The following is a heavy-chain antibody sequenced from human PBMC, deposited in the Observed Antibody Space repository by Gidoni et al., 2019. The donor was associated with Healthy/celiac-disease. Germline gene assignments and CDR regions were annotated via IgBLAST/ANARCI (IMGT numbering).Heavy chain of an antibody. CDR3: ARHGHSGSYSDAFDI. CDR2: IYPGDSDT. D-gene: IGHD1-26*01. J-gene: IGHJ3*02. Sequence: VQLVQSGAAVKKPGASLKISCKGSGYSFTSSWSVWVRQMPGKGLEWMGIIYPGDSDTRHSPSFQGQVTTSADKSISTASLQWSSLKASDNAMYYRARHGHSGSYSDAFDIWGQGTMVTVSS. V-gene: IGHV5-51*01. CDR1: GYSFTSSW.